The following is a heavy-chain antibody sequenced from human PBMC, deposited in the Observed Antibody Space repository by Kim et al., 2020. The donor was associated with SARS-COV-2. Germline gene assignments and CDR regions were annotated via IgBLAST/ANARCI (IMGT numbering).Heavy chain of an antibody. CDR2: IIPIFGTA. Sequence: SVKVSCKASGGTFSSYAISWVRQAPGQGLEWMGGIIPIFGTANYAQKFQGRVTITADESTSTAYMELSSLRSEDTAVYYCARSYSSVGYYYGMDVWGQGTTVTVSS. CDR3: ARSYSSVGYYYGMDV. J-gene: IGHJ6*02. V-gene: IGHV1-69*13. D-gene: IGHD6-25*01. CDR1: GGTFSSYA.